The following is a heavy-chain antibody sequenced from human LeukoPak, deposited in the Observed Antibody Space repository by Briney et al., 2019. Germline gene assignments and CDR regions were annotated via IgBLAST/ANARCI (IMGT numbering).Heavy chain of an antibody. CDR2: ISGSGGST. D-gene: IGHD3-10*01. CDR3: AKPRYYYGSGSPYY. Sequence: GGSLRLSCAASGFSFSSYWMSWVRQAPGKGLEWVSAISGSGGSTYYADSVKGRFTISRDNSKNTLYLQMNSLRAEDTAVYYCAKPRYYYGSGSPYYWGQGTLVTVSS. CDR1: GFSFSSYW. V-gene: IGHV3-23*01. J-gene: IGHJ4*02.